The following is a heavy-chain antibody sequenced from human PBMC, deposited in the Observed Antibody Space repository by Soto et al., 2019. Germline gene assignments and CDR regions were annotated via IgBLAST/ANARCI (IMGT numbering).Heavy chain of an antibody. V-gene: IGHV1-8*01. CDR2: VNPNTGNT. J-gene: IGHJ5*01. D-gene: IGHD3-10*01. Sequence: QVQLVQSGAEVKKPGASVKVSCTGSGYTFRSYDIHGVRQATGQGLEWMGWVNPNTGNTGYAQKFQGRVTMTRDMSKSSAYMEVHSLTSEDTAIYYRTRAYGAGSFDFWGQGPRVSVSS. CDR1: GYTFRSYD. CDR3: TRAYGAGSFDF.